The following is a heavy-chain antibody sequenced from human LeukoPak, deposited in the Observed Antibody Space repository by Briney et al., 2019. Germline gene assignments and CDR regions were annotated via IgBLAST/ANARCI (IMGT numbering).Heavy chain of an antibody. J-gene: IGHJ3*02. CDR2: IYYSGST. CDR1: GGSISSGGYS. V-gene: IGHV4-31*03. D-gene: IGHD3-22*01. Sequence: SETLSLTCTVSGGSISSGGYSWSWIRQHPGKGLEWIGYIYYSGSTYYNPSLKSRVTISVDTSKNQFSLKLSSVTAADTAVYYCARPYDSSGYYSPPAFDIWGQGTMVTVSS. CDR3: ARPYDSSGYYSPPAFDI.